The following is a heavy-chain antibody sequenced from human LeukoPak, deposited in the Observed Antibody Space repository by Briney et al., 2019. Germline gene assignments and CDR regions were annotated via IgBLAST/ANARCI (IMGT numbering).Heavy chain of an antibody. D-gene: IGHD6-13*01. CDR2: ISGSGGST. Sequence: GGSLRLSCAASGFTFSSFDASWVRQAPGKGLEWVSGISGSGGSTYYADSVKGRFTISRDNSKNTLFLQMNSLRAEDTAIYYCAKDFSAGTYFDYWGQGTLVTVSS. J-gene: IGHJ4*02. CDR1: GFTFSSFD. V-gene: IGHV3-23*01. CDR3: AKDFSAGTYFDY.